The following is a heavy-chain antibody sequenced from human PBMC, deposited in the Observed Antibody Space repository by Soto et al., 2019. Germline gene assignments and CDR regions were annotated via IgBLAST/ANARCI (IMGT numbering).Heavy chain of an antibody. D-gene: IGHD6-13*01. CDR1: GGSVSSGSYY. CDR2: IYYSGST. CDR3: AREIAAAANFDH. Sequence: QVQLQESGPGLVKPSETLSLTCTVSGGSVSSGSYYWSWIRQPPGKGLEWIGYIYYSGSTNYNPSLKSRVTISVDTSKNQFSLKLSSVTAADTAVYYCAREIAAAANFDHWGQGTLVTVSS. V-gene: IGHV4-61*01. J-gene: IGHJ4*02.